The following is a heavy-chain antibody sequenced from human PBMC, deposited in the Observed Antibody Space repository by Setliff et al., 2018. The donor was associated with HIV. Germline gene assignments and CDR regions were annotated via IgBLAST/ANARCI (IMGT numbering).Heavy chain of an antibody. D-gene: IGHD3-3*02. CDR1: GFFFSDHY. V-gene: IGHV3-11*01. CDR3: ARHFYLAY. CDR2: ISFSGNTI. J-gene: IGHJ3*01. Sequence: PGGSLRLSCAVSGFFFSDHYMSWIRQAPGKGLEWVSYISFSGNTIYYRDSVRGRFTIARDNARNSLYLQMNSLKADDTAVYYCARHFYLAYWGQGTMVT.